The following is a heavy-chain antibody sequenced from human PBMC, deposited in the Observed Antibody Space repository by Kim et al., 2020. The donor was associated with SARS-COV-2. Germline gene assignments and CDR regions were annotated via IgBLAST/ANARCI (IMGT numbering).Heavy chain of an antibody. Sequence: SETLSLTCTVSGGSISSSSYYWGWIRQPPGKGLEWIGSIYYSGSTYYNPSLKSRVTISVDTSKTQFSLKLSSVTAADTAVYYCARHDNRVAVAGLDPWGQGTLVTVSS. CDR3: ARHDNRVAVAGLDP. CDR1: GGSISSSSYY. D-gene: IGHD6-19*01. J-gene: IGHJ5*02. CDR2: IYYSGST. V-gene: IGHV4-39*01.